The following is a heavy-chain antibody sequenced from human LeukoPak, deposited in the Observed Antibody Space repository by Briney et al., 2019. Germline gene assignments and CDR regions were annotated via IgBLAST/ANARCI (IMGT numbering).Heavy chain of an antibody. Sequence: GGSLRLSCPASGFTFNSYEVNWVRQAPGKGLEWVSYISSSGSTIYYADSVKGRFTISRDNAKNSLYLQMNSLRAEDTAIYYCVLYNWFDPWGQGTLVTVSS. CDR2: ISSSGSTI. J-gene: IGHJ5*02. V-gene: IGHV3-48*03. CDR1: GFTFNSYE. CDR3: VLYNWFDP.